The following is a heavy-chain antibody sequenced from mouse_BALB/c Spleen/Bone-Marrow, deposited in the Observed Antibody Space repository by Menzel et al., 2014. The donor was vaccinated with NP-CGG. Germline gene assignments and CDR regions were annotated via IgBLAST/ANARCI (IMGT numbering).Heavy chain of an antibody. V-gene: IGHV5-17*02. CDR3: ARGGNWDDFDV. CDR2: ISSGSTVI. CDR1: GFTFSTFG. Sequence: EVQRVESGGGLVQPGGSRKLSCAASGFTFSTFGMHWVRQAPEKGLEWVAYISSGSTVIFYADTVKGRFTISRDNPKNTLFLQMTSLRSEDTAMCYCARGGNWDDFDVWGAGTTVTVSS. D-gene: IGHD4-1*01. J-gene: IGHJ1*01.